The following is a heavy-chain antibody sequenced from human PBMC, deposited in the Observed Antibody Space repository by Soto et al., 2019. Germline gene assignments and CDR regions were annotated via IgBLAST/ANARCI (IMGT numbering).Heavy chain of an antibody. J-gene: IGHJ6*02. CDR1: GFSLSTSGVG. CDR3: AHTHVAFCSGGSCYSAYYYGMDV. D-gene: IGHD2-15*01. Sequence: QITLKESGPTLVKPTQTLTLTCTFSGFSLSTSGVGVGWIRQPPGKALEWLALIYWNDDQRYSPSLETRLTITKDTSKNQVVLTMTNMDPVDTATYYCAHTHVAFCSGGSCYSAYYYGMDVWGQGTTVTVSS. V-gene: IGHV2-5*01. CDR2: IYWNDDQ.